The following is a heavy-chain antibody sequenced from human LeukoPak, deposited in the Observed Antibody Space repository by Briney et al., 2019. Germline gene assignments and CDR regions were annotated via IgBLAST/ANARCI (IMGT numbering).Heavy chain of an antibody. CDR1: GFTFSSYS. CDR2: MSSGSRYI. Sequence: GGSLRLSCAASGFTFSSYSMTWVRRAPGKGLESVSSMSSGSRYIYYADSVRGRFTISRDNAKNSLYLLMNSLRAEDTAVYYCARDRPAGASRLFVVQWGQGTLVTVSS. V-gene: IGHV3-21*01. J-gene: IGHJ4*02. CDR3: ARDRPAGASRLFVVQ. D-gene: IGHD3-3*01.